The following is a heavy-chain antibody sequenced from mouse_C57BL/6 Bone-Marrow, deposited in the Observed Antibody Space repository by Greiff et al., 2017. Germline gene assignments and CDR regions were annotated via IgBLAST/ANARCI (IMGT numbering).Heavy chain of an antibody. Sequence: EVKLVESGPELVKPGASVKISCKASGYSFTDYNMNWVKQSNGKSLEWIGVINPNYGTTSYNQKFKGKATLTVDQSSSTAYMQLNSLTSEDSAVYYCARDTTVVATKAMDYWGQGTSVTVSS. V-gene: IGHV1-39*01. CDR2: INPNYGTT. CDR3: ARDTTVVATKAMDY. J-gene: IGHJ4*01. D-gene: IGHD1-1*01. CDR1: GYSFTDYN.